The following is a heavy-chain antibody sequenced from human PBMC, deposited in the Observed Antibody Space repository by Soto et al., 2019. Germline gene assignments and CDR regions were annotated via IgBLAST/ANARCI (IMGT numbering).Heavy chain of an antibody. CDR1: GFTFSSYA. CDR3: ARAPRPGYYDFWSGQYYFDY. Sequence: GGSLRLSCAASGFTFSSYAMSWVRQAPGKGLEWVSVIYSGGSTYYADSVKGRFTISRDNSKNTLYLQMNSLRAEDTAVYYCARAPRPGYYDFWSGQYYFDYWGQGTLVTVSS. D-gene: IGHD3-3*01. V-gene: IGHV3-66*01. CDR2: IYSGGST. J-gene: IGHJ4*02.